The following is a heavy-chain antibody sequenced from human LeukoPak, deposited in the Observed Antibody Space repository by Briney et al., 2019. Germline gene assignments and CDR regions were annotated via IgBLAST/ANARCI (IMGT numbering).Heavy chain of an antibody. Sequence: SETLSLTCAVSGVSISSGGYSWSWIRQPPGKGLEWIGYIYHSGSTYYNPSLKSRVTISVDRSKNQFSLKLSSVTAADTAVYYCARAYSSSFAFDIWGQGTMVTVSS. D-gene: IGHD6-6*01. J-gene: IGHJ3*02. CDR3: ARAYSSSFAFDI. CDR1: GVSISSGGYS. V-gene: IGHV4-30-2*01. CDR2: IYHSGST.